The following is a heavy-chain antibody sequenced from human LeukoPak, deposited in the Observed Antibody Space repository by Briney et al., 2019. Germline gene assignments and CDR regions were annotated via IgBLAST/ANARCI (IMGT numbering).Heavy chain of an antibody. CDR2: INHSGST. V-gene: IGHV4-34*04. D-gene: IGHD2-2*01. CDR1: GGSFSGYY. CDR3: ARGKDRYCSSTSCYWRHDVVDWFDP. Sequence: SETLSLTCAVHGGSFSGYYWRWIRHPPGKGLEWIGEINHSGSTNHNPSLKRRATTSVHTSKNKLSRNLRSVAAAHRALPYSARGKDRYCSSTSCYWRHDVVDWFDPWGQGTLVTVSS. J-gene: IGHJ5*02.